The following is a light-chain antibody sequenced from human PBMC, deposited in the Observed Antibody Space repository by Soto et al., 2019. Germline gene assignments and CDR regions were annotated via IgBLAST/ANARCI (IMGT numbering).Light chain of an antibody. V-gene: IGKV1-39*01. CDR3: QQSYSYPPLT. CDR1: QSISSY. Sequence: DIQMTQSPSSLSASVGDRVTITCRASQSISSYLNWYQQKPGKAPKLLIYAASSLQSGVPSRFSGSGSGTDFTLTISSQQLEDFATYYCQQSYSYPPLTFGGGTKVEIK. J-gene: IGKJ4*01. CDR2: AAS.